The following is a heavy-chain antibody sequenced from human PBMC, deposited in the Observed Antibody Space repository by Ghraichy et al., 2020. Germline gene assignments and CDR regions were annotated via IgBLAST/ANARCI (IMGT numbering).Heavy chain of an antibody. Sequence: ASVKVSCKASGYTFSGYYMHWVRQAPGQGLEWMGRISPNSGGTHYAQKFQGRVTMTRDTSISTVYMELSRLRSDDTAVYYCARVNHQLIRATEDAFDIWGQGTMVTVSS. J-gene: IGHJ3*02. D-gene: IGHD6-13*01. CDR1: GYTFSGYY. CDR3: ARVNHQLIRATEDAFDI. V-gene: IGHV1-2*06. CDR2: ISPNSGGT.